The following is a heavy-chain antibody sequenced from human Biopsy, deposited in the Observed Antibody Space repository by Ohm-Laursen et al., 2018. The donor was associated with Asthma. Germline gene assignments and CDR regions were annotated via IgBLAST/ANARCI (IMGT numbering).Heavy chain of an antibody. J-gene: IGHJ6*02. V-gene: IGHV4-39*01. CDR2: IYYSGTT. CDR1: GGYMRSGNYY. CDR3: VRGSSSWYHGPFHYYYGLDV. D-gene: IGHD6-13*01. Sequence: TLSLTCCLSSGSGGYMRSGNYYWGWIRQPPGKGLEWIGSIYYSGTTYYNPSLESRVTVSADTSKNQFSLKLTSVTAADTAVYYCVRGSSSWYHGPFHYYYGLDVWGQGTTATVSS.